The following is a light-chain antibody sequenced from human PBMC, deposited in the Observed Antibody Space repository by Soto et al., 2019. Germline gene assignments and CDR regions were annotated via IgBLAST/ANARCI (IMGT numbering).Light chain of an antibody. Sequence: SYELAQAPSVSVAPGQTARITCGGDNIGSKSVHWYQQKPGQAPVLVIYDDSDRPSGIPERFSGSNSGTTATLTISRVEAGDEADFCCQVWDPGLDHRGVFGGGTKLTVL. CDR1: NIGSKS. V-gene: IGLV3-21*02. J-gene: IGLJ3*02. CDR3: QVWDPGLDHRGV. CDR2: DDS.